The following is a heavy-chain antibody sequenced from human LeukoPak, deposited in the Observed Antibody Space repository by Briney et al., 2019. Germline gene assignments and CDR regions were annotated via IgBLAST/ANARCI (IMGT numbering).Heavy chain of an antibody. CDR1: GGSFSGYY. CDR3: ASQGHHGKIVGTTLSYFYMDV. D-gene: IGHD1-26*01. Sequence: PSETLSLTCAVYGGSFSGYYWSWIRQPPGKGLEWIGEINHSGSTNYNPSLKSRVTISVDTSKNQFSLKLCSVTAADTAFYYCASQGHHGKIVGTTLSYFYMDVWGKGTTVTVSS. CDR2: INHSGST. J-gene: IGHJ6*03. V-gene: IGHV4-34*01.